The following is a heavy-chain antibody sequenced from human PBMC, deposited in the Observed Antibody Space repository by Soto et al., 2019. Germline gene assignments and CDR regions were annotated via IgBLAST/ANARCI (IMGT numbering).Heavy chain of an antibody. CDR1: GFTFRAYG. J-gene: IGHJ6*02. CDR2: ISNDGSNK. D-gene: IGHD6-6*01. CDR3: AKGSSSVYYYYYGMDV. V-gene: IGHV3-30*18. Sequence: PGGSLRLSCAASGFTFRAYGMYWVRQAPGKGLEWVAVISNDGSNKYYADSAKGRFAISRDNSKNTLYLQMNSLRGEDTAMYYCAKGSSSVYYYYYGMDVWGQGTTVTVSS.